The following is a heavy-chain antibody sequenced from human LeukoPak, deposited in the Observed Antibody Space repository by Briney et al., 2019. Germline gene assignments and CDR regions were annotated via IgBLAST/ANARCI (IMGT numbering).Heavy chain of an antibody. D-gene: IGHD3-22*01. CDR1: GFTVSSNY. J-gene: IGHJ4*02. Sequence: GGSLRLSCAASGFTVSSNYMSWVREAPGEGLEWGSVIYSGGSTYYADSVKGRFTISRDNSKNTLYLQMNSLRAEDTAVYYCARDHSGYLTYYFDYWGQGTLVTVSS. CDR2: IYSGGST. V-gene: IGHV3-53*01. CDR3: ARDHSGYLTYYFDY.